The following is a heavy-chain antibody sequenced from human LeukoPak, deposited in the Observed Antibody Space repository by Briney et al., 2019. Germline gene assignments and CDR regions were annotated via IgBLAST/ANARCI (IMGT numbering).Heavy chain of an antibody. J-gene: IGHJ4*02. D-gene: IGHD1-26*01. CDR2: ISGSGGST. CDR3: AKDQVGATGLFDY. CDR1: GFTFSSYA. Sequence: PGGSLRLSCAASGFTFSSYAMSWVRQAPGKGLEWVSAISGSGGSTYYADSVKGRFTISRDNSKNTLYLQMNSLRAEDPAVYYCAKDQVGATGLFDYWGQGTLVTVSS. V-gene: IGHV3-23*01.